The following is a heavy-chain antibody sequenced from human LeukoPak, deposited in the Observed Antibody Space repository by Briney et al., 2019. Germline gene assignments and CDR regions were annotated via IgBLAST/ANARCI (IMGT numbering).Heavy chain of an antibody. CDR3: AKDVVRGAYYYYGMDV. J-gene: IGHJ6*02. D-gene: IGHD3-10*01. V-gene: IGHV3-9*01. CDR1: GFTFDDYA. Sequence: GRSLRLSCAASGFTFDDYAMHWVRQAPGKGLEWVSGISWNSGSIGYADSVKGRFTISRDNAKNSLYPQMNSLRAEDTALYYCAKDVVRGAYYYYGMDVWGQGTTVTVSS. CDR2: ISWNSGSI.